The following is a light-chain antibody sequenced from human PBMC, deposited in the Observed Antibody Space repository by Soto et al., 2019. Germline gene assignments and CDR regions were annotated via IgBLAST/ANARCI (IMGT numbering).Light chain of an antibody. CDR3: SSDTNTRTPV. CDR1: RNDVGNYNS. Sequence: QSALTQPASVSGSPGQSITISCTGTRNDVGNYNSVSWYQQHPGKAPTLMLYEVTNRPSGVSNRFSGSKSGNTASLTISGIQNEVEADYYCSSDTNTRTPVFGGGTKLTVL. V-gene: IGLV2-14*01. J-gene: IGLJ3*02. CDR2: EVT.